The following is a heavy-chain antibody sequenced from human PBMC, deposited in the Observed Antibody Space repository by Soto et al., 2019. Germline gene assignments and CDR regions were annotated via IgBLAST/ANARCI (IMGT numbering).Heavy chain of an antibody. CDR3: GRGSSLTKGEY. Sequence: QVQLVQSGSEVKKPGSSVRVSCKASGGSVSNSAISWLRQAPGQGLEWMGGIIPIFGPAIYARKFQGRFTSSADESTGTADMEVNNGRSDDTAVYYCGRGSSLTKGEYWGQGTLVTVSS. CDR2: IIPIFGPA. CDR1: GGSVSNSA. D-gene: IGHD6-6*01. V-gene: IGHV1-69*01. J-gene: IGHJ4*02.